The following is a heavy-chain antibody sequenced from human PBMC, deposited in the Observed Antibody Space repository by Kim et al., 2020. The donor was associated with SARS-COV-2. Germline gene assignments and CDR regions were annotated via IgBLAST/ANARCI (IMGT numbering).Heavy chain of an antibody. CDR2: ISYDGSNK. D-gene: IGHD3-22*01. V-gene: IGHV3-30*18. J-gene: IGHJ4*02. CDR3: AKLWLTLAYDSSGYYHTTFDY. CDR1: GFTFSSYG. Sequence: GGSLRLSCAASGFTFSSYGMHWVRQAPGKGLEWVAVISYDGSNKYYADSVKGRFTISRDNSKNTLYLQMNSLRAEDTAVYYCAKLWLTLAYDSSGYYHTTFDYWGQGTLVTVSS.